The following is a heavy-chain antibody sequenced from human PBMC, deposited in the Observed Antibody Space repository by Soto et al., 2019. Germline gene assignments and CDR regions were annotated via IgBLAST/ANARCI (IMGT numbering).Heavy chain of an antibody. V-gene: IGHV1-3*01. CDR3: VRELVVRGVPKWFDP. J-gene: IGHJ5*02. D-gene: IGHD3-10*01. CDR2: INCGNGNA. CDR1: GYTFTTYA. Sequence: GASVKVSCKASGYTFTTYAIHWVRQAPGQRLEWMGWINCGNGNAKYSQKFQGKVTTYRDTSATTAYMELSNLRTEDTAIYYCVRELVVRGVPKWFDPWGQGTLVTVS.